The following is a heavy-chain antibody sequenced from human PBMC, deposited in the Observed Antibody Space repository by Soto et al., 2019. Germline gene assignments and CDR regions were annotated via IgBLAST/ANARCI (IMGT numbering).Heavy chain of an antibody. CDR1: GGSVSSGNYY. CDR2: IYYSGRT. CDR3: ARDNGVVRIFDP. V-gene: IGHV4-61*01. D-gene: IGHD2-15*01. Sequence: QVQLQESGPGLVKPSETLSLTCTVSGGSVSSGNYYWSWIRQPPGKGLEWIGYIYYSGRTNYNPSLKCQVTIPIETPNNQVSLRLSYVTAADSAVYYCARDNGVVRIFDPSRQETLDTVSS. J-gene: IGHJ5*02.